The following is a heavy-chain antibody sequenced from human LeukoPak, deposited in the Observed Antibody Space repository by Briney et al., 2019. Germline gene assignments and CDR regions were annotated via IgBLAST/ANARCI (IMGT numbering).Heavy chain of an antibody. Sequence: ASVKVSCKVSGYTLTELSMHWVRQAPGQGLEWMGIINPSGGSTSSAQKFQGRVTMTRDTSTSTVYMELSSLRSEDTAVYYCAREWVSGYYYGMDVWGQGTTVTVSS. CDR1: GYTLTELS. V-gene: IGHV1-46*01. CDR3: AREWVSGYYYGMDV. J-gene: IGHJ6*02. CDR2: INPSGGST. D-gene: IGHD1-26*01.